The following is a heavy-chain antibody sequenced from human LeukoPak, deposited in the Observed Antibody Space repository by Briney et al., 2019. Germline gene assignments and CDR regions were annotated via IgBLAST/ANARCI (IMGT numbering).Heavy chain of an antibody. V-gene: IGHV5-51*01. CDR3: ARHFHDAFDI. J-gene: IGHJ3*02. CDR2: IYPGDSDT. Sequence: MGIIYPGDSDTRYSSSFQGQVTISADKSISTAYLQWSSLKASDTAMYYCARHFHDAFDIWGQGTMVTVSS.